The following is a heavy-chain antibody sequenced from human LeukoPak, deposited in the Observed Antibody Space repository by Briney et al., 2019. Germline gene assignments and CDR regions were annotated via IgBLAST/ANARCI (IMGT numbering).Heavy chain of an antibody. CDR1: GFTFHHYS. D-gene: IGHD5-12*01. J-gene: IGHJ4*02. CDR2: ISWDGSIT. CDR3: AKDSNTGGYSFGS. V-gene: IGHV3-43*01. Sequence: GGSLRLSCAASGFTFHHYSMHWVRQPPGKGLEWVSLISWDGSITYYADSVRGRFTISRDNGKNSLSLEMNSLRTEDTALYYCAKDSNTGGYSFGSWGQGTLVTVTS.